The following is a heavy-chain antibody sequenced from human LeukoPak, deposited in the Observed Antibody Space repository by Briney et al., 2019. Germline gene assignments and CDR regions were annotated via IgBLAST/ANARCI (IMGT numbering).Heavy chain of an antibody. V-gene: IGHV3-30*18. Sequence: GGSLRLSCAASGFTFSSYGMHWVRQAPGKGLEWVAVISYDGRNKYYADSVKGRFTISRDNSKNTLYLQMNSLRAEDTAVYYCAKDLLGPRGYTYGPWDWGQGTLVTVSS. CDR2: ISYDGRNK. D-gene: IGHD5-18*01. CDR1: GFTFSSYG. J-gene: IGHJ4*02. CDR3: AKDLLGPRGYTYGPWD.